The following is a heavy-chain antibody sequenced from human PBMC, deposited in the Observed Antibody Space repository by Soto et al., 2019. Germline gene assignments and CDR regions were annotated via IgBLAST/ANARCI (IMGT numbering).Heavy chain of an antibody. V-gene: IGHV3-23*01. J-gene: IGHJ4*02. D-gene: IGHD3-22*01. Sequence: EVQLLESGGGLVQPGGSLRLSCAASGFMFSSYAMSWVRQAPGKRLEWVSDISGSGDSTDYADSVKGRFTISRDNSKNTVYLQMNSLRAEDTAVYYCTKGPLFYYHNSGYYDYWGQGTLVTVSS. CDR2: ISGSGDST. CDR3: TKGPLFYYHNSGYYDY. CDR1: GFMFSSYA.